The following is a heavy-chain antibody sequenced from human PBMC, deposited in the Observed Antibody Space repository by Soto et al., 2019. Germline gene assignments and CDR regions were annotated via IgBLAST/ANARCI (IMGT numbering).Heavy chain of an antibody. J-gene: IGHJ5*02. V-gene: IGHV3-23*01. CDR2: IDGSGGIT. CDR1: GFTFGTTY. D-gene: IGHD3-10*01. Sequence: QLLQSGGGLVQPGGSLTLSCAASGFTFGTTYMSWVRQAPAEGLEWVSTIDGSGGITYYADSEKFRFTIPRDNSRNTAYLQMNSPRVDDTALYYGVKNSGWFKTGGQGALVTGSS. CDR3: VKNSGWFKT.